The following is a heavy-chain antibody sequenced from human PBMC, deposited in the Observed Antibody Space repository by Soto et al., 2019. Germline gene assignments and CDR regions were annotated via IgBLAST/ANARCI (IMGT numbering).Heavy chain of an antibody. CDR3: ARDRVAGLYYYGMDV. V-gene: IGHV3-30-3*01. J-gene: IGHJ6*02. CDR2: ISYDGSNK. CDR1: GFTFSSYA. Sequence: GSLRLSCAASGFTFSSYAMHWVRQAPGKGLEWVAVISYDGSNKYYADSVKGRFTISRDNSKNTLYLQMNSLRAEDTAVYYCARDRVAGLYYYGMDVWGQGTTVTVSS. D-gene: IGHD2-15*01.